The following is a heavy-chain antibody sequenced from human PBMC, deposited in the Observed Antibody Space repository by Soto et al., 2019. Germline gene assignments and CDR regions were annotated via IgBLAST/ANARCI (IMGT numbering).Heavy chain of an antibody. CDR3: ARQKMTTVTIDY. D-gene: IGHD4-17*01. CDR1: GGSISSGGYY. J-gene: IGHJ4*02. V-gene: IGHV4-31*03. CDR2: IYYSGST. Sequence: LSLTCTVSGGSISSGGYYWSWIRQHPGKGLEWIGYIYYSGSTYYNPSLKSRVTISVDTSKNQFSLKLSSVTAADTAVYYCARQKMTTVTIDYWGQGTLVTVSS.